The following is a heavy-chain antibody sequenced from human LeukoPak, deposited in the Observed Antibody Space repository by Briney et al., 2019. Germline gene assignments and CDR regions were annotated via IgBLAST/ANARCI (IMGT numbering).Heavy chain of an antibody. D-gene: IGHD5-18*01. V-gene: IGHV4-38-2*01. CDR1: GYSISSGYY. CDR2: IYHSGST. J-gene: IGHJ4*02. Sequence: SETLSLTCAVSGYSISSGYYWGWIRPPPGKGLEWIGSIYHSGSTHYNPSLKSRVTISVDTSKNQFSLKLSSVTAADTAVYYCARRKSTRGYSYGSWYYFDYWGQGTLVTVSS. CDR3: ARRKSTRGYSYGSWYYFDY.